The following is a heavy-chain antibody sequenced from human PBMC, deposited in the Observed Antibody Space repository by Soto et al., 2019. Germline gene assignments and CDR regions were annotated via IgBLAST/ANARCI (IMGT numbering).Heavy chain of an antibody. Sequence: LSLTCTVSGGSISSYYWSWIRQPPGKGLEWIGYIYYSGSTNYNPSLKSRVTISVDTSKNQFSLKLSSVTAADTAVYYCARETPQDVDTAMSFDYWGQGTLVTVSS. CDR2: IYYSGST. CDR1: GGSISSYY. J-gene: IGHJ4*02. D-gene: IGHD5-18*01. V-gene: IGHV4-59*01. CDR3: ARETPQDVDTAMSFDY.